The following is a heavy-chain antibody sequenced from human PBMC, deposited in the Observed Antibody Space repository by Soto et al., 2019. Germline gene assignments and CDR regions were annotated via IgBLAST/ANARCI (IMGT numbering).Heavy chain of an antibody. D-gene: IGHD2-21*02. Sequence: PGGSLRLSCAASGFTFSSYSMNWVRQAPGKGLEWVSSISSSSSYIYYADSVKGRFTISRDNAKNSLYLQLNSLRAEDTAVYYCARVSDYCGGDCYSDFWGQGSLVTVSS. CDR2: ISSSSSYI. V-gene: IGHV3-21*01. CDR3: ARVSDYCGGDCYSDF. J-gene: IGHJ4*02. CDR1: GFTFSSYS.